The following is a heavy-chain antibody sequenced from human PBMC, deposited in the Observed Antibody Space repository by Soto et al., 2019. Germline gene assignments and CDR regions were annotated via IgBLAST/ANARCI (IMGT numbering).Heavy chain of an antibody. Sequence: SETLSLTCAVSGGSISSGGYSWSWIRQPPGKGLEWIGYIYHSGSTYYNPSLKSRVTISVDRSKNQFSLKLSSVTAADTAVYYRARDSGYAYFDYWGQGTLVTVSS. CDR1: GGSISSGGYS. J-gene: IGHJ4*02. D-gene: IGHD1-1*01. V-gene: IGHV4-30-2*01. CDR3: ARDSGYAYFDY. CDR2: IYHSGST.